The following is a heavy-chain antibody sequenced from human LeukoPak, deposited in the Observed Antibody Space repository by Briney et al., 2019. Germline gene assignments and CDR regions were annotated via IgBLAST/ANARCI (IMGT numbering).Heavy chain of an antibody. CDR2: IIPIFGTA. D-gene: IGHD3-10*01. Sequence: ASVKVSCKASGGTFSSYAINWVRQAPGQGLEWMGGIIPIFGTANYAQKFQGRVTITADESTSTAYMELSSLRSEDTAVYYCATEYYYGSGSYYKGDYWGQGTLVTVSS. V-gene: IGHV1-69*13. CDR3: ATEYYYGSGSYYKGDY. J-gene: IGHJ4*02. CDR1: GGTFSSYA.